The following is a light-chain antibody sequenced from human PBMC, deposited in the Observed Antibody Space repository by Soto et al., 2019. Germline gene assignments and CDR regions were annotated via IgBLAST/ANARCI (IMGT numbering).Light chain of an antibody. CDR3: CSYAGIFV. CDR1: SSDVGRHNL. J-gene: IGLJ1*01. V-gene: IGLV2-23*02. CDR2: EVS. Sequence: QSVLTQPASVSGFPGQSITISCTGSSSDVGRHNLVSWYQQHPGKAPKLIIYEVSKRPSGVSNRFSGSKSGNTASLTVSGLQAEDDAYYYCCSYAGIFVFGPGTKVTVL.